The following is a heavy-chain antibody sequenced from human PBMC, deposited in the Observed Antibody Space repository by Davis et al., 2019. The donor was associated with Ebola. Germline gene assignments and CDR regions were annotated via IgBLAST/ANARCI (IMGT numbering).Heavy chain of an antibody. CDR2: ISHDGSKK. CDR1: GITLSSYA. J-gene: IGHJ6*04. CDR3: AKGGKNDIWGGYLTYGMDV. D-gene: IGHD3-3*01. V-gene: IGHV3-30*18. Sequence: PGGSLRLSCAASGITLSSYAIHWVRQAPGKGLEWVAYISHDGSKKNSADSVKGRFTIPRDDSKKTLYMQMNSLRAEDTAVYYCAKGGKNDIWGGYLTYGMDVWGKGTMVTVSS.